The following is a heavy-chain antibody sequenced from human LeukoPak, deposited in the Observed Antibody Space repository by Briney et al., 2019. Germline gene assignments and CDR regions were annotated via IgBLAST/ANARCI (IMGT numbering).Heavy chain of an antibody. Sequence: SETLSLTCTVSGYSISSGYYWGWIRQPPGKGLEWIGSIYHSGSTYYNPSLKSRVTISVDTSKNQFSLKLSSVTAADTAVYYCAKDWSYQGNYYNMEVWGKGTTVTIS. V-gene: IGHV4-38-2*02. D-gene: IGHD3-10*01. CDR1: GYSISSGYY. CDR2: IYHSGST. J-gene: IGHJ6*03. CDR3: AKDWSYQGNYYNMEV.